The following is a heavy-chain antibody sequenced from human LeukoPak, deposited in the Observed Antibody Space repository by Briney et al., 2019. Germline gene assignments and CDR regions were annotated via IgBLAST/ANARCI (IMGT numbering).Heavy chain of an antibody. J-gene: IGHJ5*02. CDR1: GGSFSGYY. CDR2: INHSGST. CDR3: ARGYYGSVNNWFDP. V-gene: IGHV4-34*01. Sequence: SETLSLTCAVYGGSFSGYYWSWIRQPPGKGLEWIGEINHSGSTNYNPSLKSRVTISVDTSKNQLSLKLSSVTAADTAVYYCARGYYGSVNNWFDPWGQGTLVTVSS. D-gene: IGHD3-10*01.